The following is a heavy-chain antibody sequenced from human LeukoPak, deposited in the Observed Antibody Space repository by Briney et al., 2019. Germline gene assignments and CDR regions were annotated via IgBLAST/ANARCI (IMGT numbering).Heavy chain of an antibody. D-gene: IGHD3-10*01. Sequence: GGSLRLSCATSGFTFGDYAMTWVRQAPGKGLEWVSAISSSGDTTYYADSVKGRFTISRDNSKNTLYLQMNFLRAEDTAVYHCAKVGRGTYGSGSYYNPNWFDRWGQGTLVTVSS. V-gene: IGHV3-23*01. CDR3: AKVGRGTYGSGSYYNPNWFDR. CDR1: GFTFGDYA. CDR2: ISSSGDTT. J-gene: IGHJ5*02.